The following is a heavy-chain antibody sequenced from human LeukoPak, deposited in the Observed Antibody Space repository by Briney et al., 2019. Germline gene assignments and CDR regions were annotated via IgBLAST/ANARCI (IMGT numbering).Heavy chain of an antibody. Sequence: PSETLSLTCTVSGGSISSSSYYWGWIRQPPGKGLEWIGSIYHSGSTYYNPSLKSRVTISVDTSKNQFSLKLSSVTAADTAVYYCARDSRSLGAFDIWGQGTMVIVSS. J-gene: IGHJ3*02. D-gene: IGHD7-27*01. CDR2: IYHSGST. CDR1: GGSISSSSYY. CDR3: ARDSRSLGAFDI. V-gene: IGHV4-39*07.